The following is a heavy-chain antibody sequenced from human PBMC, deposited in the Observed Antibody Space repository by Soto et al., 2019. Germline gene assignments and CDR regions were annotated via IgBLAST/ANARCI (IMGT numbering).Heavy chain of an antibody. CDR3: ARVRSSAYYYYYGMDV. CDR1: GDSVSSNSAA. CDR2: TYYRSKWYN. J-gene: IGHJ6*02. V-gene: IGHV6-1*01. D-gene: IGHD6-6*01. Sequence: SQTFSLTCAISGDSVSSNSAAWNWIRQSPSRGLEWLGRTYYRSKWYNDYAVSVKSRITINPDTSKNQFSLQLNSVTPEDTAVYYCARVRSSAYYYYYGMDVWGQGTTVTVSS.